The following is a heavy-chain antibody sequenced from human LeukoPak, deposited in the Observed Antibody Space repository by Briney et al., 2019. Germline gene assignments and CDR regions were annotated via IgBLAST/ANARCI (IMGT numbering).Heavy chain of an antibody. Sequence: PGGSLRLSCAASGFTFSSYAMSWVRQAPGKGLEWVSAISGSGGSTYYADSVKGRFTISRDNSKNTLYLQMNSPRAEDTAVYYCAKDAYDYIWGSYRSPFDYWGQGTLVTVSS. CDR3: AKDAYDYIWGSYRSPFDY. CDR2: ISGSGGST. V-gene: IGHV3-23*01. D-gene: IGHD3-16*02. CDR1: GFTFSSYA. J-gene: IGHJ4*02.